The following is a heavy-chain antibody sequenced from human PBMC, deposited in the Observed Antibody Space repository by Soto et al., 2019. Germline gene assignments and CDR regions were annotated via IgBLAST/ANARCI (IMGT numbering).Heavy chain of an antibody. V-gene: IGHV4-59*08. Sequence: SETLSLTCTVSGGSISSYYWSWIRQPPGKGLEWIGYIYYSGSTYYNPSLKSRVTISVDTSKNQFSLKLSSVTAADTAVYYCARIKLGYCSSTSCSDPDYYYYYMDVWGKGTTVTVSS. J-gene: IGHJ6*03. CDR1: GGSISSYY. CDR2: IYYSGST. D-gene: IGHD2-2*01. CDR3: ARIKLGYCSSTSCSDPDYYYYYMDV.